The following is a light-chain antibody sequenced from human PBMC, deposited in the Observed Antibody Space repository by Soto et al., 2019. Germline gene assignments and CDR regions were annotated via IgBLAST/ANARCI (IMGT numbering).Light chain of an antibody. CDR1: QSLLNFNGDNY. CDR2: LGS. V-gene: IGKV2-28*01. J-gene: IGKJ2*01. Sequence: DIVMTQSPLSLPVTPGEPASISCRSSQSLLNFNGDNYLDWYLQKPGQSPQLLIYLGSNRASGVPDRFSGSGSGKDFTLKISRVEAEYVGVYYCLQALQSPYTFGQ. CDR3: LQALQSPYT.